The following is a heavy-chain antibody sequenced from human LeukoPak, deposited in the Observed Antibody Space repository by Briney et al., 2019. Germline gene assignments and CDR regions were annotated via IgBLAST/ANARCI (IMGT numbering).Heavy chain of an antibody. CDR2: IYYSGSS. V-gene: IGHV4-39*01. D-gene: IGHD1-26*01. Sequence: PSETLSLSCTVSGGSISSSSYYWSWIRQPPGKGLEWIGSIYYSGSSYYNPSLKSRVTISVDTSKNQFSLKLSSVTAADTAVYDCASTLFELLRAFDIWGQGTMVTVSS. J-gene: IGHJ3*02. CDR3: ASTLFELLRAFDI. CDR1: GGSISSSSYY.